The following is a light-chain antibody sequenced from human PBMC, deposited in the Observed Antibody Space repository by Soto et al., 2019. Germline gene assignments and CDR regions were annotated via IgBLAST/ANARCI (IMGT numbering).Light chain of an antibody. V-gene: IGKV1-5*01. Sequence: DIQMTQSPSTLSASVGDRVTITCRASQSISSWLAWYQQKPGKAPKLLIYDASSLQSGVPSRFSGSGSGTDFTLTISSLQPDDFATYYCQQYNSNLYAFGQGTKLEIK. CDR3: QQYNSNLYA. J-gene: IGKJ2*01. CDR2: DAS. CDR1: QSISSW.